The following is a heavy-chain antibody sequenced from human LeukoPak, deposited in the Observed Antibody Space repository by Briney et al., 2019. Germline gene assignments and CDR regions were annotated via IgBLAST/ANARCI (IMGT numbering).Heavy chain of an antibody. CDR2: ISWNSGSI. D-gene: IGHD1-7*01. Sequence: GGSLRLSCAASGFTFDDYAMHWVRQAPGKGLEWVSGISWNSGSIGYADSVKGRFTISRDNAKNTLYLQMNSLRAEDTAVYYCARGLELTLGFDYWGQGTLVTVSS. CDR1: GFTFDDYA. J-gene: IGHJ4*02. V-gene: IGHV3-9*01. CDR3: ARGLELTLGFDY.